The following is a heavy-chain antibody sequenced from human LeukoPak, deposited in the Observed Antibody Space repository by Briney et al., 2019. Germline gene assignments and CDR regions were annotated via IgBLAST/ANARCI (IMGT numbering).Heavy chain of an antibody. D-gene: IGHD6-13*01. Sequence: GESLRLSCAASGFTFSSYAMSWVRQAPGKGLEWVSAISGSGDSTYYADSVKGRFTISRDNSKNTLYLQMNSLRAEDTAVYYCAKEGDRSSWYDLYDYWGEGALVSVSS. V-gene: IGHV3-23*01. J-gene: IGHJ4*02. CDR3: AKEGDRSSWYDLYDY. CDR1: GFTFSSYA. CDR2: ISGSGDST.